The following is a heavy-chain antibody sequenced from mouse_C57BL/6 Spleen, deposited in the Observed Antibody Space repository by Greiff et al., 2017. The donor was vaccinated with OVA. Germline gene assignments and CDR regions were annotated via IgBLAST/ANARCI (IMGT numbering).Heavy chain of an antibody. CDR3: VKARSSYVYAMDY. Sequence: EVQGVESGGGLVQPGASLRLSCAASGFTFTDYYMSWVRQPPGKAPEWLALIRNKANGYTTEYTASVKGRFTISRDNSQNILYLQMNTLRAEDSATYYCVKARSSYVYAMDYWGQGTSVTVSS. D-gene: IGHD1-1*01. J-gene: IGHJ4*01. V-gene: IGHV7-4*01. CDR1: GFTFTDYY. CDR2: IRNKANGYTT.